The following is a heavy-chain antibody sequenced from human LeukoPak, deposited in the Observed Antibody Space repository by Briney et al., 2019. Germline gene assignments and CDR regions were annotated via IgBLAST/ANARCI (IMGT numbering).Heavy chain of an antibody. CDR3: ARVISSRYSSSWYYYYGMDV. V-gene: IGHV3-23*01. CDR1: GFTFSSYA. D-gene: IGHD6-13*01. Sequence: GGSLRLSCAASGFTFSSYAMSWVRQAPGKGLEWVSAISGSGGSTYYADSVKGRFTISRDNSKNTLYLQMNSLRAEDTAVYYCARVISSRYSSSWYYYYGMDVWGQGTTVTVSS. CDR2: ISGSGGST. J-gene: IGHJ6*02.